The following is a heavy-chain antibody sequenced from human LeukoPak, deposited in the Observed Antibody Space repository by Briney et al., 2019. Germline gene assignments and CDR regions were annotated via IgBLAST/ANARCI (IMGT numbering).Heavy chain of an antibody. D-gene: IGHD3-10*01. CDR2: IYSGVST. Sequence: GSLRLSCAASGFTVSSNYMSWVRQAPGKGLEWVSVIYSGVSTYYADSVKGRFTISRDNSKNTLYLQMNSLRAEDTAVYYCARGDSYIGHDYWGQGTLVTVSS. CDR3: ARGDSYIGHDY. CDR1: GFTVSSNY. V-gene: IGHV3-53*01. J-gene: IGHJ4*02.